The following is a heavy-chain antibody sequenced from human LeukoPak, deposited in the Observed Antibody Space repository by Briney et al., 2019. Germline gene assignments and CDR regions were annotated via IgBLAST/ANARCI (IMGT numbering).Heavy chain of an antibody. J-gene: IGHJ3*02. CDR3: ARDRELRFLEPRGFDI. Sequence: GGSLRLSCAASGFTFSSYSMKWVRQAPGKGLEWVSSISSSSSYIYYADSVKGRFTISRDNAKNSLYLQMNSLRAEDTAVYYCARDRELRFLEPRGFDIWGQGTMVTVSS. V-gene: IGHV3-21*01. D-gene: IGHD3-3*01. CDR2: ISSSSSYI. CDR1: GFTFSSYS.